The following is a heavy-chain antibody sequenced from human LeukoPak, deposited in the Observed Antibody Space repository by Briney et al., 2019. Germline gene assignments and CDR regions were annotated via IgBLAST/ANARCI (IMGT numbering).Heavy chain of an antibody. CDR3: ARTTEGGYTYGYFYYYYMDV. V-gene: IGHV4-4*07. Sequence: SETLSLTCSVSGGSISSYYWSWIRQPAGKGLEWIGRIHTSGSTNYNPSLKSRVTMSVDTSKNQFSLKLSSVTAADTAVYYCARTTEGGYTYGYFYYYYMDVWGKGTTVTISS. CDR2: IHTSGST. D-gene: IGHD5-18*01. CDR1: GGSISSYY. J-gene: IGHJ6*03.